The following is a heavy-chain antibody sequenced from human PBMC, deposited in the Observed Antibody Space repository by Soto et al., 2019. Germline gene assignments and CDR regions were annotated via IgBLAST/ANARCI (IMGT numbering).Heavy chain of an antibody. D-gene: IGHD6-19*01. CDR2: INAGNGNT. V-gene: IGHV1-3*05. Sequence: QVQLVQSGAEEKKPGASVKVYCKASGYTFTGYAMHWVRQAPGQRLEWMGWINAGNGNTKYSQKFQGRVTITRDTPASTAYMDLSSLRSEDTAVYYCARAVAVPADFDFWGQGTLVTVSS. J-gene: IGHJ4*02. CDR3: ARAVAVPADFDF. CDR1: GYTFTGYA.